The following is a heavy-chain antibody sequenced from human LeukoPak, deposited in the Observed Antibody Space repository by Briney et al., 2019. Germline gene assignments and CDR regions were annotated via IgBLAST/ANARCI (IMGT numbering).Heavy chain of an antibody. Sequence: SGGSLRLSCAASGFTFSGSAMHWVRQASGKGLEWVGRIRSKANSYATAYAASVKGRFTISRDDSKNTAYLQMNSLKTEDTAVYYCTRLDCSSTSCYVGYWGQGTLVTVSS. CDR1: GFTFSGSA. V-gene: IGHV3-73*01. CDR3: TRLDCSSTSCYVGY. D-gene: IGHD2-2*01. J-gene: IGHJ4*02. CDR2: IRSKANSYAT.